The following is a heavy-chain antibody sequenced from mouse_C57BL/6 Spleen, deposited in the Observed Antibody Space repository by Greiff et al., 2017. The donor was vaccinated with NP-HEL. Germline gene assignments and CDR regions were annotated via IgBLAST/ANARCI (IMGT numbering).Heavy chain of an antibody. V-gene: IGHV1-82*01. D-gene: IGHD1-1*01. CDR1: GYAFSSSW. CDR3: ARSTVVAPYYFDY. J-gene: IGHJ2*01. Sequence: QVQLKQSGPELVKPGASVKISCKASGYAFSSSWMNWVKQRPGKGLEWIGRIYPGDGDTNYNGKFKGKATLTADKSSSTAYMQLSSLTSEDSAVYFCARSTVVAPYYFDYWGQGTTLTVSS. CDR2: IYPGDGDT.